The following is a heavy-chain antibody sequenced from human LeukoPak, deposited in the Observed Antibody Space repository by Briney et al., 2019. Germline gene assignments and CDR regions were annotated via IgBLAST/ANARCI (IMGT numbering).Heavy chain of an antibody. D-gene: IGHD2-2*01. CDR3: ARLDQLIHGYWYFDV. J-gene: IGHJ2*01. CDR2: ITRYGIT. Sequence: HPSETLSLTCAVYGGSFSGYYWSWLRQPPEKGLEWIGEITRYGITQYNPSLKSRVTMSLDTSNNQFSLTLSSVTAADTAVYYCARLDQLIHGYWYFDVWGRGTLVAVSS. V-gene: IGHV4-34*01. CDR1: GGSFSGYY.